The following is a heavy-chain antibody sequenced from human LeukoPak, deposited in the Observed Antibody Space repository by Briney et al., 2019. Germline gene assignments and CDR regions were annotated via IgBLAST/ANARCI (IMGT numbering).Heavy chain of an antibody. D-gene: IGHD3-9*01. Sequence: SETLSLTCTVSGGSISSYYRSWIRQPPGKGLEWIGYIYYSGSTNYNPSLKSRVTISVDTSKNQFSLKLSSVAAADTAVYYCARGAGSLRYFDWNAFDIWGQGTMVTVSS. V-gene: IGHV4-59*01. CDR3: ARGAGSLRYFDWNAFDI. CDR2: IYYSGST. CDR1: GGSISSYY. J-gene: IGHJ3*02.